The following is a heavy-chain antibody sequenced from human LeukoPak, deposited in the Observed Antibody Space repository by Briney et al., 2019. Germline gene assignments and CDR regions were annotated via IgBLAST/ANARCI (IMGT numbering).Heavy chain of an antibody. J-gene: IGHJ4*02. CDR2: ISSSSSYI. Sequence: KTGGCLRLSCAASGFTFSIYSMNCGRQTPGKGLEWVSSISSSSSYIYYADSMKGRFTISRDNAKSSLYLQMSSLRAEDTAVYYCAREEYGGAADYWGQGTLVTVSS. D-gene: IGHD3-16*01. CDR3: AREEYGGAADY. V-gene: IGHV3-21*01. CDR1: GFTFSIYS.